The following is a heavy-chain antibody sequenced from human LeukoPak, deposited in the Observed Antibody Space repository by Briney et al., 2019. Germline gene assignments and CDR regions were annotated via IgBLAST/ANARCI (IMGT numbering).Heavy chain of an antibody. V-gene: IGHV3-74*01. CDR3: ARDASPGYFDL. D-gene: IGHD2-15*01. J-gene: IGHJ2*01. CDR2: ITSDGSAT. Sequence: GGSLRLSCAVSGFTFTMYWMHWVRQGPGKGLEWVSRITSDGSATGYADSVKGRFTISRDNAKNTVYLQMNSLRAEDKAVYYCARDASPGYFDLWGRGTLLIVSS. CDR1: GFTFTMYW.